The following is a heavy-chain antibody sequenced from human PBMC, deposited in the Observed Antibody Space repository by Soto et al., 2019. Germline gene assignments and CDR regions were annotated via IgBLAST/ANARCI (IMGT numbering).Heavy chain of an antibody. D-gene: IGHD3-22*01. CDR1: GFTFSSYG. CDR2: ISYDGSNK. Sequence: GGSLRLSCAASGFTFSSYGMHWVRQAPGKGLEWVAVISYDGSNKYYADSVKGRFTISRDNSKNTLYLQMNSLRAEDTAVYYCAKEDYYDSSGYWSPDYWGQGTLVTV. V-gene: IGHV3-30*18. J-gene: IGHJ4*02. CDR3: AKEDYYDSSGYWSPDY.